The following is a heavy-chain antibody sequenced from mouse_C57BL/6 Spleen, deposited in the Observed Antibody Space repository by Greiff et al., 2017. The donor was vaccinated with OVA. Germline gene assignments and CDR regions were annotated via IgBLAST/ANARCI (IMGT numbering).Heavy chain of an antibody. Sequence: QVQLQQPGAELVKPGASVKLSCKASGYTFTSYWMHWVKQRPGRGLEWIGRIDPNSGSTKYNEKFKSKATLTVDKPSSTAYMQLSSLTAEDSAVYYCARRDSNYLFDYWGQGTTLTVSS. CDR2: IDPNSGST. CDR3: ARRDSNYLFDY. D-gene: IGHD2-5*01. J-gene: IGHJ2*01. CDR1: GYTFTSYW. V-gene: IGHV1-72*01.